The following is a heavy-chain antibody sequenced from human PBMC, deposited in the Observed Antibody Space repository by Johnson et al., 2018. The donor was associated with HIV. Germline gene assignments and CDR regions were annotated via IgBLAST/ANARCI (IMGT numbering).Heavy chain of an antibody. J-gene: IGHJ3*02. CDR2: ISFDGSNK. Sequence: QVQLVESGGGGVQPGRSLRLSCTASGFTFNKFAMHWVRQAPGKGLEWLAFISFDGSNKYFGGSVEGRFDISRENSKNTLYLQMKSLRAEDTAVYYCARDSGQQLADAFDIWGQGTMFTVSS. CDR1: GFTFNKFA. V-gene: IGHV3-30*09. CDR3: ARDSGQQLADAFDI. D-gene: IGHD6-6*01.